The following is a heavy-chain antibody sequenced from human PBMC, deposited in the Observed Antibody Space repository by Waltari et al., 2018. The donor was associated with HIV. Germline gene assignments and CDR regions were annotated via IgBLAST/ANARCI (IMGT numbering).Heavy chain of an antibody. V-gene: IGHV3-30*01. CDR1: GFIFRDFA. J-gene: IGHJ4*02. D-gene: IGHD2-15*01. CDR3: AREGIVAAPFDF. Sequence: QVQLVESGGGLVQPGGSLRLYCAASGFIFRDFAIHWVRQAPGKGLEWVAVISRDGSSKYYADAGQGRFTISRDNSKNSLHLHMNSLRPKDTAVYYCAREGIVAAPFDFWGLGTLVTVSS. CDR2: ISRDGSSK.